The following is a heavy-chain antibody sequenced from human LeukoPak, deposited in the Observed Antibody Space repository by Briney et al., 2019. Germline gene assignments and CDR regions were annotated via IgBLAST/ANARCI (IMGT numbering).Heavy chain of an antibody. J-gene: IGHJ4*02. CDR3: ARHGRVRDYFDY. CDR1: GGSISSYY. Sequence: SETLSLTCTVSGGSISSYYWSWIRQPPGKGLEWIGYIYYSGSTNYNPSLKSRVTISVDTSKNQFSLKLSSVTAADTAVYYCARHGRVRDYFDYWVQGTLVTVSS. CDR2: IYYSGST. V-gene: IGHV4-59*08. D-gene: IGHD4/OR15-4a*01.